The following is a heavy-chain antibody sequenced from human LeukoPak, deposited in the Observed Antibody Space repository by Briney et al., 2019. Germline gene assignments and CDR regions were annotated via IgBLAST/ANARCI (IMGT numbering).Heavy chain of an antibody. V-gene: IGHV4-61*01. CDR2: IYSSGNT. D-gene: IGHD4-23*01. Sequence: SETLSLTCTVSGDSVRTSNSYWGWIRQPPGKGLEWIGRIYSSGNTNYNPSLKSRVTMSLDASKNQFSLKLSSVTAADTAVYYCARNSGDYWGQGTLVTVSS. J-gene: IGHJ4*02. CDR3: ARNSGDY. CDR1: GDSVRTSNSY.